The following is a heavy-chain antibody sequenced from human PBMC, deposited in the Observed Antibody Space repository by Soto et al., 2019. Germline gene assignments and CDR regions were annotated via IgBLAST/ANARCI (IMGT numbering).Heavy chain of an antibody. J-gene: IGHJ4*02. D-gene: IGHD3-22*01. CDR3: ARLESSDIIGYFDY. Sequence: QVPLQESGPGLVKPSGTLSLTCAVSGGSISSSNWWSWVRQPPGKGLEWIGEIYHSGSTNYNPSPKSRVTISVDKSKNQFSLKLSSVTAADTAVYYCARLESSDIIGYFDYWGQGTLVTVSS. CDR2: IYHSGST. CDR1: GGSISSSNW. V-gene: IGHV4-4*02.